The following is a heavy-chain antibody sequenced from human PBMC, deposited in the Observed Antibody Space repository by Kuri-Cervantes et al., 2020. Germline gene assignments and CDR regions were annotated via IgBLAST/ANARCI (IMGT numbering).Heavy chain of an antibody. CDR1: EFTFSSFT. V-gene: IGHV3-21*01. CDR3: ARDGGTYCSGGSCYRAEYFQH. Sequence: GESLKISCAGSEFTFSSFTMNWVRQAPGKGLEWVSSISSSSSYIHYADSVKGRFTISRDNGKNSLYLQMNSLRAEDTAVYYCARDGGTYCSGGSCYRAEYFQHWGQGTLVTVSS. CDR2: ISSSSSYI. J-gene: IGHJ1*01. D-gene: IGHD2-15*01.